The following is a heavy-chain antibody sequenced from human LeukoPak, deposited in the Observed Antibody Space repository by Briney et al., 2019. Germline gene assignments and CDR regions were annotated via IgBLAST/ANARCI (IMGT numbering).Heavy chain of an antibody. Sequence: SETLSLTCTVSGGSISSYYWSWIRQPPGKGLEWIGYIYYSGSTNYNPSLKSRVTISVDTSKNQFSLKLSSVTAADTAVYYCARVDYVWGSYRPTDYWGQGTLVTVSS. CDR3: ARVDYVWGSYRPTDY. J-gene: IGHJ4*02. V-gene: IGHV4-59*12. CDR2: IYYSGST. CDR1: GGSISSYY. D-gene: IGHD3-16*02.